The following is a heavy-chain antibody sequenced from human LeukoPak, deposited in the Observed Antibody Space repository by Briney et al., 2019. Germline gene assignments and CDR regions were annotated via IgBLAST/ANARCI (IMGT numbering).Heavy chain of an antibody. J-gene: IGHJ1*01. CDR3: ARGGPVEGYYYDSSGSLQD. V-gene: IGHV3-7*04. CDR2: IKQDGSNK. CDR1: GFTFSSYW. D-gene: IGHD3-22*01. Sequence: GGSLRLSCAASGFTFSSYWMSWVRQAPGKGLEWVANIKQDGSNKYYADSVKGRFTISRDNSKNTLYLQMNSLRAEDTAMYYCARGGPVEGYYYDSSGSLQDWGQGTLVTVSS.